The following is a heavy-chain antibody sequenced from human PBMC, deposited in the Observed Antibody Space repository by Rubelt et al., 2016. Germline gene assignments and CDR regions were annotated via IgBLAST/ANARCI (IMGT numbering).Heavy chain of an antibody. J-gene: IGHJ5*02. CDR3: ARVKVSVVPAAIVLGWFDP. CDR1: GGSFSGYY. D-gene: IGHD2-2*02. CDR2: INHSGST. Sequence: QVQLQQWGAGLLKPSETLSLTCAVYGGSFSGYYWSWIRQPPGKGLEWIGEINHSGSTNYNPSLKSRVTISVDTAKNQFSLKLSSVTAADTAVYYCARVKVSVVPAAIVLGWFDPWGQGTLVTVSS. V-gene: IGHV4-34*01.